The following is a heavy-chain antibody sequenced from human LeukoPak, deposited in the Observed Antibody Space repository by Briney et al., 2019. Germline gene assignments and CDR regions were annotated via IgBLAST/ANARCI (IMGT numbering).Heavy chain of an antibody. Sequence: GGSLRLSCAASGFTFSSYAMHWGRQAPGKGREWVAVISYDVSNKYYADSVKGRFTISRDNSKTTLYLQMTSLRAEDTAVYYCASDLNYGGNNGLDYWGQGTLVTVSS. CDR1: GFTFSSYA. CDR3: ASDLNYGGNNGLDY. CDR2: ISYDVSNK. V-gene: IGHV3-30*01. D-gene: IGHD4-23*01. J-gene: IGHJ4*02.